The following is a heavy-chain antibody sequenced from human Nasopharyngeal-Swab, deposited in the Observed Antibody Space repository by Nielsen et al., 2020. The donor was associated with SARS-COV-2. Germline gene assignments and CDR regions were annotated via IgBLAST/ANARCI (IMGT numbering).Heavy chain of an antibody. CDR3: AKDTGSSGYYEWSYDY. Sequence: GESLKISCAASGFTFSSYAMSWVRQAPGKGLEWVSAISGSGGSTYYADSVKGRFTISRDNSKNTLYLQMNSLRAEDTAVYYYAKDTGSSGYYEWSYDYWGQGTLVTVSS. V-gene: IGHV3-23*01. CDR2: ISGSGGST. CDR1: GFTFSSYA. J-gene: IGHJ4*02. D-gene: IGHD3-22*01.